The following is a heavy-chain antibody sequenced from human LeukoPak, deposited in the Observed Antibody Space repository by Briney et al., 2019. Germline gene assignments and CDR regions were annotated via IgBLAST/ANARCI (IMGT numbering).Heavy chain of an antibody. Sequence: SETLSLTCAVYGGSFSGYYWSWLGQPPGKGVEWIGEINHSGSNNYNPSLKSRVTISVDPSKNQFSLKLSSVTAADTAVYYCARWYYDFWSGYYRLGYYYMDVWGKGTTVTVSS. CDR3: ARWYYDFWSGYYRLGYYYMDV. CDR1: GGSFSGYY. V-gene: IGHV4-34*01. J-gene: IGHJ6*03. CDR2: INHSGSN. D-gene: IGHD3-3*01.